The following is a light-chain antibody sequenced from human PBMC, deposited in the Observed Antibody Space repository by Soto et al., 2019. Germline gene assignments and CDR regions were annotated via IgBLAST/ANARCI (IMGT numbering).Light chain of an antibody. CDR3: QQYNSYLWT. V-gene: IGKV1-5*01. CDR2: DAS. Sequence: DIQMTQSPSTLSASVGDRVTINCRASQSISSWLAWYQQKPGKAPKLLIYDASSLESGVPSRFSGSGSGTEFTLTISSLQPDDFATYYCQQYNSYLWTFGQGTKVDI. CDR1: QSISSW. J-gene: IGKJ1*01.